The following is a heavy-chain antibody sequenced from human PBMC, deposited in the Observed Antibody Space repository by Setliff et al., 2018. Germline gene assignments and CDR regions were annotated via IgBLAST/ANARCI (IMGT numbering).Heavy chain of an antibody. D-gene: IGHD1-26*01. CDR2: IYTSWST. Sequence: PSETLSLTCAVSGGSISNTFYYWTWIRQPAGKGLEWIGQIYTSWSTNYNPSLEGRGTISVDTSKNQFSLKLSSVTAADTAFYYCARHPDGRIVPFDYWGQGILVTVSS. V-gene: IGHV4-61*09. J-gene: IGHJ4*02. CDR3: ARHPDGRIVPFDY. CDR1: GGSISNTFYY.